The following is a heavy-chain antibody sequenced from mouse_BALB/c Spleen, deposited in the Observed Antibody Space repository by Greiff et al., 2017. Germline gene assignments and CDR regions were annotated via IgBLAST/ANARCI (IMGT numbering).Heavy chain of an antibody. CDR2: IYPGSGNT. J-gene: IGHJ4*01. CDR3: ARALQRYAMDY. Sequence: VQLVESGPELVKPGASVKISCKASGYTFTDYYINWVKQKPGQGLEWIGWIYPGSGNTKYNEKFKGKATLTVDTSSSTAYMQLSSLTSEDTAVYFCARALQRYAMDYWGQGTSVTVSS. V-gene: IGHV1-84*02. D-gene: IGHD6-1*01. CDR1: GYTFTDYY.